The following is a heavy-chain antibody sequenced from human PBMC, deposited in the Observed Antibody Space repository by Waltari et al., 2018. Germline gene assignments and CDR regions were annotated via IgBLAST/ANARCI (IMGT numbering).Heavy chain of an antibody. D-gene: IGHD3-10*01. Sequence: EVQLVESGVALVHPGRSLSLSCKPSGFPLGAEGRSWVRQTPGRGLEWLGLIRSKAYGATTEYAASVKGRFTFSRDDSESIAYLQLNSLKTEDTAIYFCTRMNYGSGSNLFDFWGQGTLVTVSS. V-gene: IGHV3-49*04. CDR1: GFPLGAEG. CDR3: TRMNYGSGSNLFDF. CDR2: IRSKAYGATT. J-gene: IGHJ4*02.